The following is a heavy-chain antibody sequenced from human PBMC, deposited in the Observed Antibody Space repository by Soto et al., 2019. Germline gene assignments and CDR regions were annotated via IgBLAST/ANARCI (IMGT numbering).Heavy chain of an antibody. D-gene: IGHD6-13*01. Sequence: QVQLVQSGAEVKQPGSSVKVSCKASGGTFSSYAISWVRRAPGQGLEWMGGIIPIFGTANYAQKFQGRVTITADESTSTAYMELSSLRSEDTGVYYCAGGPRAAPRLWFDPWGQGTLVTVSS. J-gene: IGHJ5*02. CDR3: AGGPRAAPRLWFDP. CDR2: IIPIFGTA. V-gene: IGHV1-69*12. CDR1: GGTFSSYA.